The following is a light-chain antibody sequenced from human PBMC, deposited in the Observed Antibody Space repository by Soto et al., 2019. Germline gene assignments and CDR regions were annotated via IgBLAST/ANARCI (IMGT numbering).Light chain of an antibody. CDR3: SSYTTTSALGVV. CDR1: SSDVGSYDY. V-gene: IGLV2-14*01. Sequence: QSVLTQPASVSGSPGQSITISCAGTSSDVGSYDYVCWYQQHPGKAPKLMIYGVTNRPLGVSSRFSGSKSGNTASLTISGLQAEDEDDYYCSSYTTTSALGVVFGGGTKLTVL. CDR2: GVT. J-gene: IGLJ2*01.